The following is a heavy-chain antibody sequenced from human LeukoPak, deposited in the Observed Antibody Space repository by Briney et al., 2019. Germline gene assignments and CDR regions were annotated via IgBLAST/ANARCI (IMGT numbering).Heavy chain of an antibody. J-gene: IGHJ4*02. CDR2: IKQDGSEK. V-gene: IGHV3-7*01. Sequence: GGSLRLSCAAYGITLSVYSMSWVRQAPGKGLEWVANIKQDGSEKYYRDSVQGRFTISRDNAKNSLYLQMNSLRAEDTGVYYCARSGSGYFDYWGQGSLVTVSS. CDR1: GITLSVYS. CDR3: ARSGSGYFDY.